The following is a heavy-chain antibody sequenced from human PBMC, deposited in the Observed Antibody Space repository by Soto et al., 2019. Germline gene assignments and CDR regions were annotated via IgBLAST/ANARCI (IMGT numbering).Heavy chain of an antibody. CDR3: ERARGNDCYSDY. J-gene: IGHJ4*02. Sequence: SGGSLRLSCTASGFTFSEYSMSWVRQAPGKGLEWVSSITHSGTYVYYADSVKGRFTISRDSASNSLFLQMTSLRAEDTAVYHCERARGNDCYSDYWGQGTLVTVSS. V-gene: IGHV3-21*01. CDR1: GFTFSEYS. CDR2: ITHSGTYV. D-gene: IGHD5-12*01.